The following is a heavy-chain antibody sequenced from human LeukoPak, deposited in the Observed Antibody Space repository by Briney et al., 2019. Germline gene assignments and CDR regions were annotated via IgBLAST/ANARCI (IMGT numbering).Heavy chain of an antibody. V-gene: IGHV2-5*02. J-gene: IGHJ4*02. D-gene: IGHD4-17*01. CDR1: GFSLNTHAVV. Sequence: SGPTLVKPTQTLTLTCTFSGFSLNTHAVVVGWVRQPPGQALEWLTFIYGDDDKRYSPSLESRLTITKDTPKNQVVLTMTDMDYVDTATYYCVHRTSVTSVDHWGQGTLATVSS. CDR2: IYGDDDK. CDR3: VHRTSVTSVDH.